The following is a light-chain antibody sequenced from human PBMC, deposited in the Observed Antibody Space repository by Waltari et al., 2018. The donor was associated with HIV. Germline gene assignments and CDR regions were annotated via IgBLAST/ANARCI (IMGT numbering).Light chain of an antibody. CDR2: EVR. Sequence: QSALTQPASVSGSPGQSITISCTGTSSDIGAYNYVSWYQQHPGEAPKVIIFEVRNRPSGVANRFSASKSGNMASLTISVLQPEDEADYFCASCSVNGTKVFGTGTQVTV. CDR1: SSDIGAYNY. V-gene: IGLV2-14*01. CDR3: ASCSVNGTKV. J-gene: IGLJ1*01.